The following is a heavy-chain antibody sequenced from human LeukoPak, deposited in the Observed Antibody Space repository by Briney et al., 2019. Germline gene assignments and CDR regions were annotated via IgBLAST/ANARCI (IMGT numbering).Heavy chain of an antibody. J-gene: IGHJ4*02. CDR3: ATGLYSSSSGDY. CDR2: IYYSGST. Sequence: SETLSLTCTVSGGSISSSSYYWGWIRQPPGKGLEWIGSIYYSGSTYYNPSLKSRVTISVDTSKDQFSLKLSSVTAADTAVYYCATGLYSSSSGDYWGQGTLVTVSS. V-gene: IGHV4-39*01. D-gene: IGHD6-6*01. CDR1: GGSISSSSYY.